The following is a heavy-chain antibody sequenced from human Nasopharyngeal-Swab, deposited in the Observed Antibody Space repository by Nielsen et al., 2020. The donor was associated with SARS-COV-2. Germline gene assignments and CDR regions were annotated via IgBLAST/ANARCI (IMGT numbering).Heavy chain of an antibody. D-gene: IGHD2-21*02. J-gene: IGHJ4*02. CDR3: AREGGYCGGDCPEYFDY. V-gene: IGHV4-30-2*01. Sequence: SRQPPGKGLEWIGYIYHSGSTYYNPSLKSRVTISVDRSKNQFSLKLSSVTAADTAVYYCAREGGYCGGDCPEYFDYWGQGTLVTVSS. CDR2: IYHSGST.